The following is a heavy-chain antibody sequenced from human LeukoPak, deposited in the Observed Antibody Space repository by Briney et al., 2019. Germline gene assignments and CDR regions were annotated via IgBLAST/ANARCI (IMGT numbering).Heavy chain of an antibody. CDR2: ISSSSSYI. J-gene: IGHJ4*02. V-gene: IGHV3-21*01. Sequence: GGSLRLSCAASGFTFSSYTMNWVRQAPGKGLEWVSSISSSSSYIYYADSVKGRFTISRDNAKNSLSLQMNSLRAEDTAVYYCARDDVWGSGFHDYWGQGTVVTVSS. D-gene: IGHD3-10*01. CDR1: GFTFSSYT. CDR3: ARDDVWGSGFHDY.